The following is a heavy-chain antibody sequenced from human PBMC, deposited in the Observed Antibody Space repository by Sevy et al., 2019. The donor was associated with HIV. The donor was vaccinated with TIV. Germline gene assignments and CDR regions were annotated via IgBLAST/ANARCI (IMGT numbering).Heavy chain of an antibody. J-gene: IGHJ4*02. D-gene: IGHD6-19*01. CDR2: LYSSGGI. CDR3: ARPLSSGWSG. CDR1: GFTVSNNY. V-gene: IGHV3-53*01. Sequence: GGSLRLSCAVSGFTVSNNYMSWVRQAPGRGLEWVSLLYSSGGIFYADSVKGRFMISRDNSKNTLYLQMNSLRVEDTAVYYCARPLSSGWSGWGQGTLVTVSS.